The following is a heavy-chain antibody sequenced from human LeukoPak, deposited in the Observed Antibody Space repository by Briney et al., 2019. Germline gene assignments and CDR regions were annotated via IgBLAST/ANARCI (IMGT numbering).Heavy chain of an antibody. V-gene: IGHV1-69*05. CDR2: IIPIFGTA. J-gene: IGHJ4*02. D-gene: IGHD2-15*01. CDR1: GGTFSSYA. Sequence: SVKVSCKASGGTFSSYAISWVRRAPGQGLEWMGGIIPIFGTANYAQKFQGRVTITTDESTSTAYMELSSLRSEDTAVYYCARGGRYCSGGSCYQDFDYWGQGTLVTVSS. CDR3: ARGGRYCSGGSCYQDFDY.